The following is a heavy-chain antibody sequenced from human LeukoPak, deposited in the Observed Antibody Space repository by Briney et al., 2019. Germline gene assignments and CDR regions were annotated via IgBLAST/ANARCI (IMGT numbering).Heavy chain of an antibody. Sequence: GGSLRLSCAASGLTFSSYWMHWVRQAPGKGLVWVSRINSDGSSTSYADSVKGRFTISRDNAKNTLYLQMNSLRAEDTAVYYCARDRTPYYYDSSGYLWGQGTLVTVSS. CDR2: INSDGSST. CDR1: GLTFSSYW. CDR3: ARDRTPYYYDSSGYL. J-gene: IGHJ4*02. D-gene: IGHD3-22*01. V-gene: IGHV3-74*01.